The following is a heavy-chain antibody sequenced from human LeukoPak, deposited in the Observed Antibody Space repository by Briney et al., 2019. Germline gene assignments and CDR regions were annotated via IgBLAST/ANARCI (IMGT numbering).Heavy chain of an antibody. J-gene: IGHJ4*02. CDR1: GGSITSNY. Sequence: SETLSLTCTVSGGSITSNYWSWIRQPPGKGLEWIGYIFYSGNTNYNPSLKSRVTISLDMSKTQFSLKLSSVTAADTAVYYCASGEGILYFDYWGQGTLVTVSS. CDR2: IFYSGNT. D-gene: IGHD6-13*01. V-gene: IGHV4-59*08. CDR3: ASGEGILYFDY.